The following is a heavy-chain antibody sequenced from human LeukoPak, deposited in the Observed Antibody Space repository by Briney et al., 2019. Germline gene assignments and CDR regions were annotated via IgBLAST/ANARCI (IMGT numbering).Heavy chain of an antibody. Sequence: SETLSLTCAVYGGSFSGYYWSWIRQPPGKGLEWIGEINHSGSTNYSPSLKSRVTISVDTSKNQFSLKLSSVTAADTAVYYCARGRGIYSYGLKDAFDIWGQGTMVTVSS. J-gene: IGHJ3*02. D-gene: IGHD5-18*01. CDR3: ARGRGIYSYGLKDAFDI. V-gene: IGHV4-34*01. CDR2: INHSGST. CDR1: GGSFSGYY.